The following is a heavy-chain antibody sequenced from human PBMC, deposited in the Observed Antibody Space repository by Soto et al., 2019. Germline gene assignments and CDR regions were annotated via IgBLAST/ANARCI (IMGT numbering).Heavy chain of an antibody. J-gene: IGHJ4*02. D-gene: IGHD3-10*01. Sequence: QITLKESGPTLVEPTEALALTCSFSGFSLTTSPVGVGWFRQPPGKALEWLAVIYWDNDKRYNPSLKSRITITKDSSRNEVALTMADMEPKDTATYFCAHRLGGSSWHYGYFDFWGQGFLVSVS. V-gene: IGHV2-5*02. CDR2: IYWDNDK. CDR3: AHRLGGSSWHYGYFDF. CDR1: GFSLTTSPVG.